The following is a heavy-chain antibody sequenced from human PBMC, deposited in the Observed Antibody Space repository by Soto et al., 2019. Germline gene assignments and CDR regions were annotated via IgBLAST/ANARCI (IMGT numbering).Heavy chain of an antibody. D-gene: IGHD2-15*01. CDR3: ASSELYCSGGSCYHYYFDY. CDR1: GYTFTSYA. J-gene: IGHJ4*02. V-gene: IGHV1-3*01. CDR2: INAGNGNT. Sequence: ASVKVSCKASGYTFTSYAMHWVRQAPGQRLEWMGWINAGNGNTKYSQKFQGRVTITRDTSASTAYMELSSLRSEDTAVYYCASSELYCSGGSCYHYYFDYWGQGTLVTVSS.